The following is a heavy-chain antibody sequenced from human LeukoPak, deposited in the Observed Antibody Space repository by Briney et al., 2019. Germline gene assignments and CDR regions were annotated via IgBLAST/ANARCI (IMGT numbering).Heavy chain of an antibody. CDR3: ARDGSFGVSDY. CDR1: GYTFTSYG. D-gene: IGHD6-13*01. CDR2: ISAYNGNT. V-gene: IGHV1-18*01. Sequence: GASVTVSCTASGYTFTSYGISWVRQAPGQGLEWMGWISAYNGNTNYAQKLQGRVTMTTDTSTSTAYMELRSLRSDDTAVYCCARDGSFGVSDYWGQGTLVTVSS. J-gene: IGHJ4*02.